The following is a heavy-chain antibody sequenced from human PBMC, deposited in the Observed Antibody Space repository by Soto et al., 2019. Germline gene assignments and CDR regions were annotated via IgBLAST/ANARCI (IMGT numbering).Heavy chain of an antibody. V-gene: IGHV3-7*01. Sequence: GWSLRLSCAASGFTFSSYWMSWVRQAPGKGLEWVANIKQDGSEKYYVDSGKGRFTISRDNAKNSLYLQMNSLRAEDTAVYYFARGGTATIDSRGWYCCFDPWGQGTLVTVSS. D-gene: IGHD6-19*01. CDR1: GFTFSSYW. J-gene: IGHJ5*02. CDR2: IKQDGSEK. CDR3: ARGGTATIDSRGWYCCFDP.